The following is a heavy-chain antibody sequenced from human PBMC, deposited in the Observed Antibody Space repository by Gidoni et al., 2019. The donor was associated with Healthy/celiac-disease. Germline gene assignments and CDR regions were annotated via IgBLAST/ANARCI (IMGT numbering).Heavy chain of an antibody. CDR3: AKDLPGIAVAGTGFDY. CDR2: ISGSGGST. J-gene: IGHJ4*02. CDR1: GFPFSSYA. D-gene: IGHD6-19*01. Sequence: EVQLLESGGGLVQPGGSLRLSCAASGFPFSSYAMSWVRQAPGKGLEWVSAISGSGGSTYYADSVKGRFTISRDNSKNTLYLQMNSLRAEDTAVYYCAKDLPGIAVAGTGFDYWGQGTLVTVSS. V-gene: IGHV3-23*01.